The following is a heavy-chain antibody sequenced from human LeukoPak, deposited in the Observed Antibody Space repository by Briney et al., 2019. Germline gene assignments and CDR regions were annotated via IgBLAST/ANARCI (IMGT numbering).Heavy chain of an antibody. Sequence: SETLSLTCAVYGGSFSGYYWSWIRQPPGKGLEWIGEINHSGSTNYNPSLKSRVTISVDTSKNQFSLKLSSVTAAGTAVYYCARGRWLQLNYFDYWGQGTLVTVSS. CDR3: ARGRWLQLNYFDY. J-gene: IGHJ4*02. CDR2: INHSGST. CDR1: GGSFSGYY. D-gene: IGHD5-24*01. V-gene: IGHV4-34*01.